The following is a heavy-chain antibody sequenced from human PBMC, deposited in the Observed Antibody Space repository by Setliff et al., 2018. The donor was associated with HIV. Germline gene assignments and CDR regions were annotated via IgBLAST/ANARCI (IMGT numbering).Heavy chain of an antibody. J-gene: IGHJ4*02. CDR3: ATGIDNFWSGYVN. V-gene: IGHV4-59*08. CDR2: IYYSGST. CDR1: GGSISSYY. Sequence: KPSETLSLTCTVSGGSISSYYWSWIRQPPGKGLEWIGYIYYSGSTYYNPSLKSRVTVSVDTSKNQFSLKLSSVTAADTAVYYCATGIDNFWSGYVNWGQGTLVTVSS. D-gene: IGHD3-3*01.